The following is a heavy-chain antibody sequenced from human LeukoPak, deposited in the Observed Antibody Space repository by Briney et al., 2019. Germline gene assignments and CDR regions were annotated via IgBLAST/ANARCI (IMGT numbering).Heavy chain of an antibody. J-gene: IGHJ4*02. CDR1: GYTFTNFD. Sequence: GASVKVSCKASGYTFTNFDINWVRQAPGQGLEWMGWMNLVSGIAGSTQKFQGRVTMTRDTSTSTVYMELSSLRSEDAAVYYCARLRHDNSGPFDYWGQGTLVTVSS. D-gene: IGHD3-22*01. V-gene: IGHV1-8*01. CDR3: ARLRHDNSGPFDY. CDR2: MNLVSGIA.